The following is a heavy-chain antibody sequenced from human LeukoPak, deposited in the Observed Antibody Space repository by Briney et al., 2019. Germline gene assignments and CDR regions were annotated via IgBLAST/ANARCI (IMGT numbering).Heavy chain of an antibody. CDR3: TTDLEGYSGYKNAFDI. CDR2: IKSKTDGGTT. D-gene: IGHD5-12*01. CDR1: GFTFSNAW. Sequence: GGSLRLSCAASGFTFSNAWMSWVRQAPGKGLEWVGRIKSKTDGGTTDYAAPVKGRFTISRDDSENTLYLQMNSLKTEDTAVYYCTTDLEGYSGYKNAFDIWGQGTMVTVSS. J-gene: IGHJ3*02. V-gene: IGHV3-15*01.